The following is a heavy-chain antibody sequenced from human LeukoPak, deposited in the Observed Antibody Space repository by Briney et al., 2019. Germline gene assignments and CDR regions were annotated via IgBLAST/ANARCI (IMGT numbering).Heavy chain of an antibody. J-gene: IGHJ4*02. V-gene: IGHV1-46*01. CDR1: GYTFTSYY. CDR2: INPSGGST. D-gene: IGHD3-16*02. CDR3: ASGAFGGVIFQYYFDY. Sequence: ASVKVSCKASGYTFTSYYMHWVRQAPGQGLEWMGIINPSGGSTSYAQKFQGRVTMTRDTSTSTVYMELSSLRSEDTAVYYCASGAFGGVIFQYYFDYWGEGTLVTVSS.